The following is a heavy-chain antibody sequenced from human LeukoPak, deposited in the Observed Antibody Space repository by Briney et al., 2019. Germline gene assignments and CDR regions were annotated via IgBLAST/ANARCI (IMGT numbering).Heavy chain of an antibody. CDR2: MALSGGPT. Sequence: GGSLRLSCVASGFTFSAYAMAWVRRAPGRGLEWVSTMALSGGPTHYTDSVKGRFTISRDDSKNTLYLHINSLRPEDTAVYYCARDFSLVVGASDSWGQGTLVIVSS. J-gene: IGHJ5*02. V-gene: IGHV3-23*01. CDR3: ARDFSLVVGASDS. CDR1: GFTFSAYA. D-gene: IGHD1-26*01.